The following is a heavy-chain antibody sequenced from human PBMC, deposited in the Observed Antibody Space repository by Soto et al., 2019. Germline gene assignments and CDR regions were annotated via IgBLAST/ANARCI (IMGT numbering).Heavy chain of an antibody. J-gene: IGHJ5*02. D-gene: IGHD2-15*01. V-gene: IGHV1-18*01. CDR2: ISAYNGNT. CDR3: ASSPLGYCSGGSCYFVQHWFDP. Sequence: ASVKVSCKASGYTFASYGISWVRQAPGQGLEWMGWISAYNGNTNYAQKLQGRVTMTTDTSTGTAYMELRSLRSDDTAVYYCASSPLGYCSGGSCYFVQHWFDPWGQGTLVTVSS. CDR1: GYTFASYG.